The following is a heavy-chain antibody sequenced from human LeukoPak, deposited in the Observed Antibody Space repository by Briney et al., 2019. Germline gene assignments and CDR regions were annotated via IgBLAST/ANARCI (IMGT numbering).Heavy chain of an antibody. J-gene: IGHJ4*02. Sequence: GGTLRLSCAASGFTFSSYGMSWVRQAPGKGLEWVSAISGSGGSTYYADSVKGQFTISRDNSKNTLYLQMNSLRAEDTAVYYCAKQDGYSYGFSTYWGQGTLVTVSS. CDR2: ISGSGGST. V-gene: IGHV3-23*01. D-gene: IGHD5-18*01. CDR1: GFTFSSYG. CDR3: AKQDGYSYGFSTY.